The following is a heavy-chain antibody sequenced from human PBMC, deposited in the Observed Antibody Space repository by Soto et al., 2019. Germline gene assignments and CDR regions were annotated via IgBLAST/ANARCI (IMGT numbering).Heavy chain of an antibody. CDR3: AHLPYDTDFGGAFDI. V-gene: IGHV2-5*02. Sequence: QITLKESGPTLVKPTQTLTLTCTFSGFSLSTSGVGVGWIRQPPGKALEWLALIYWDDDKRYSPSLKSRLTIHKDPSKHQVVLTMTNMDPVDTATYYCAHLPYDTDFGGAFDIWGQGTMVTVSS. D-gene: IGHD3-22*01. CDR2: IYWDDDK. J-gene: IGHJ3*02. CDR1: GFSLSTSGVG.